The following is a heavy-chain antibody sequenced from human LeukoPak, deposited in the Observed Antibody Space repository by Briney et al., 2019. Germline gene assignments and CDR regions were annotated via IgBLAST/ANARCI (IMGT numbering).Heavy chain of an antibody. V-gene: IGHV3-49*04. Sequence: GGSLRLSCTASGFTFGDYAMTWDRQAPGKGLEWVGFIRNKAYGGATEYAASVQGRFTISRDDSKSIAYLQMNRLKTDDTAVYYCTRDRRPPHLTYYYMDVWGKGTTVTVSS. J-gene: IGHJ6*03. CDR3: TRDRRPPHLTYYYMDV. CDR2: IRNKAYGGAT. CDR1: GFTFGDYA.